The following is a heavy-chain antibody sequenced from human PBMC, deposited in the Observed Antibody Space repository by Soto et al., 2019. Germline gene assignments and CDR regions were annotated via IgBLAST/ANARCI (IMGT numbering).Heavy chain of an antibody. J-gene: IGHJ4*02. CDR1: GFTFSSYA. Sequence: GGSLRLSCAASGFTFSSYAMSWVRQAPGKGLEWVSAISGSGGSTYYADSVKGRFTISRDNSKNTLYLQMNSLRAEDTAVYYCAKDGDTYYYDSSGYYSDYWGKGTLVTVST. CDR3: AKDGDTYYYDSSGYYSDY. D-gene: IGHD3-22*01. CDR2: ISGSGGST. V-gene: IGHV3-23*01.